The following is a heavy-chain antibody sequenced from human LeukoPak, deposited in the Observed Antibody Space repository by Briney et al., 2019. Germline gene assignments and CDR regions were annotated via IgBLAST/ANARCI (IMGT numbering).Heavy chain of an antibody. V-gene: IGHV3-30*02. CDR1: AFTFSSYG. J-gene: IGHJ4*02. CDR3: AKVRIAVAGY. D-gene: IGHD6-19*01. Sequence: PGGSLRLSCAASAFTFSSYGMHWVRQAPGKGLEWVAFIGYDGSNKYYADSVKGRFTISRDNSKNTLYLQMNSLRAEDTAVYYCAKVRIAVAGYWGQGTLVTVSS. CDR2: IGYDGSNK.